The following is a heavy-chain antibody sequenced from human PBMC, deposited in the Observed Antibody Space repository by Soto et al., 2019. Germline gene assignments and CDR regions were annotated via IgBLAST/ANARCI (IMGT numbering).Heavy chain of an antibody. CDR2: ISWNSGTI. J-gene: IGHJ4*02. Sequence: EVQLVESGGGLVQPGRSLRLSCAASGFTFDDNAMHWVRQSPGKGLEWVSGISWNSGTIAYADSVKGRFTISRDNAKNSLYRPMHSLRAEDTALYYCASDMYFITAAGGGIDDWGQGTLVTVSS. V-gene: IGHV3-9*01. D-gene: IGHD6-25*01. CDR3: ASDMYFITAAGGGIDD. CDR1: GFTFDDNA.